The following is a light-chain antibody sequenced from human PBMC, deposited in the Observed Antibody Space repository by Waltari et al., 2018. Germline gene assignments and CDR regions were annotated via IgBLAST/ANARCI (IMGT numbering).Light chain of an antibody. CDR1: SSNIESNY. V-gene: IGLV1-47*01. Sequence: QSVLTQPPSASGTPGQRVTISCSGSSSNIESNYVYWYQQFPGTAPKVLMFKNNQRPAGVSDRFSASKSGASASLAIIGLRSDDEADYYCGTWDDSLSRPVFGGGTKLTVL. J-gene: IGLJ3*02. CDR3: GTWDDSLSRPV. CDR2: KNN.